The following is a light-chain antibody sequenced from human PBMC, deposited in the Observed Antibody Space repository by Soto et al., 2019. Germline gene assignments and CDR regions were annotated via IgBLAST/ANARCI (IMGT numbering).Light chain of an antibody. Sequence: DIQMTQSPSTLSASVGDRVTITCRASQSISSWLAWYQQKPGKAPKLLIYKASSLESGVPSRFSASESGTEFTLTISSLQPDDFATYYCQQYNSYALTFGGGTKVEIK. J-gene: IGKJ4*01. CDR2: KAS. CDR3: QQYNSYALT. V-gene: IGKV1-5*03. CDR1: QSISSW.